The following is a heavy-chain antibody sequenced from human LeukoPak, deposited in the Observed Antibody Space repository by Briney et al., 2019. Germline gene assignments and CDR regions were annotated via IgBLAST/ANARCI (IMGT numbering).Heavy chain of an antibody. D-gene: IGHD3-10*01. J-gene: IGHJ4*02. Sequence: SETLSLTCTVSGDSISNYYWSWIRQPPGKGLEWIGYIYYSGSTNYNPSLKSRVTISVDTSKNQFSLRLSSVTAADTALYYCARGYGSGSHYFDYWGQGSLVTVSS. CDR1: GDSISNYY. V-gene: IGHV4-59*01. CDR2: IYYSGST. CDR3: ARGYGSGSHYFDY.